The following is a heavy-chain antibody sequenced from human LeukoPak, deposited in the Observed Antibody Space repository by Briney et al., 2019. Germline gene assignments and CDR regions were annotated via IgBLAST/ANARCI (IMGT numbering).Heavy chain of an antibody. Sequence: GGSLRLSCAASGFTFSTYWMTWVRQAPGQGLEWVANIKPDGSETYYVDPVKGRFTISRDNAKTFLYLQMNSLRGEDTAVYYCGGFGYEATVDLWGQGTLVTVSS. J-gene: IGHJ4*02. CDR2: IKPDGSET. V-gene: IGHV3-7*01. CDR3: GGFGYEATVDL. CDR1: GFTFSTYW. D-gene: IGHD1-1*01.